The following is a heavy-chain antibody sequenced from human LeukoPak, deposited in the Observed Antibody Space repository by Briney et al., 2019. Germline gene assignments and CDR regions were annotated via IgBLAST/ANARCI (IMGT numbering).Heavy chain of an antibody. J-gene: IGHJ4*02. CDR1: GFTFSNYA. Sequence: GGSLRLSCVASGFTFSNYAMSWVRQAPGKGLEWVSAISASGDNTYYADSVKGRFTISRDNSKTTLYLQMNSLRAEDTAVYYCAKGRGYCTGGSCYSDYWGQGTLVTVSS. V-gene: IGHV3-23*01. CDR2: ISASGDNT. D-gene: IGHD2-15*01. CDR3: AKGRGYCTGGSCYSDY.